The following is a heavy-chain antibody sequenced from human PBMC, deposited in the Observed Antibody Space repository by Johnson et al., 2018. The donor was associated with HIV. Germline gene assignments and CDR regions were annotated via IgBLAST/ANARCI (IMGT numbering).Heavy chain of an antibody. CDR3: ARDLRVGAIDAFDV. V-gene: IGHV3-20*04. D-gene: IGHD1-26*01. CDR2: INWNGGST. CDR1: GFTFDDFG. J-gene: IGHJ3*01. Sequence: VQLVESGGGVVRPGGSLRLSCAASGFTFDDFGMNWVRQAPGKGLEWVSGINWNGGSTGYADSVKGRFTISRDNAKNSLYLQMNSLIAEDTAMYYCARDLRVGAIDAFDVWGQGTMVTVSS.